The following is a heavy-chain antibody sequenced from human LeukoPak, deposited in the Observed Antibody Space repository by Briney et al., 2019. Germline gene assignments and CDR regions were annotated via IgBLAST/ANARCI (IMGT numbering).Heavy chain of an antibody. V-gene: IGHV4-34*01. CDR1: GGSFSGYY. D-gene: IGHD2-2*01. CDR2: NNHSGST. Sequence: PSETLSLTCAVYGGSFSGYYWSWLPHPPGKGLEWIGENNHSGSTNYNPSLKSRVTISVDTSKNQFSLKLSSVTAADTAVYYCARAAVPAARSGWFDPWGQGTLVTVSS. J-gene: IGHJ5*02. CDR3: ARAAVPAARSGWFDP.